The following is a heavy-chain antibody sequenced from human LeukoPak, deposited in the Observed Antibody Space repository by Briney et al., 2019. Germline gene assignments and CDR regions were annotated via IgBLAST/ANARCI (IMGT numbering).Heavy chain of an antibody. J-gene: IGHJ5*02. CDR3: ARRGGYCSSTSCYIEYNWFDP. Sequence: SETLSLTCAVYGGSFSGYYWSWIRQPPGKGLEWIGEINHSGSTNYNPSLKSRVTISVDTSKNQFSLKLSSVTAADTAVYYCARRGGYCSSTSCYIEYNWFDPWGQGTLVTVSS. D-gene: IGHD2-2*02. CDR1: GGSFSGYY. CDR2: INHSGST. V-gene: IGHV4-34*01.